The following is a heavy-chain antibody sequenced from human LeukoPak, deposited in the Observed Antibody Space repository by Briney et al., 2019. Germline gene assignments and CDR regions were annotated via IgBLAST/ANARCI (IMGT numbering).Heavy chain of an antibody. CDR3: ASKLITMVRGEKARGLGYYYYMDV. Sequence: ASVKVSCEASGYSFTGHYMHWVRQAPGQGLEWMGWINPNSGGTNYAQKFQGRVTVTRDTSISTAYMELSRLRSDDTAVYYCASKLITMVRGEKARGLGYYYYMDVWGKGTTVTVSS. J-gene: IGHJ6*03. D-gene: IGHD3-10*01. CDR2: INPNSGGT. V-gene: IGHV1-2*02. CDR1: GYSFTGHY.